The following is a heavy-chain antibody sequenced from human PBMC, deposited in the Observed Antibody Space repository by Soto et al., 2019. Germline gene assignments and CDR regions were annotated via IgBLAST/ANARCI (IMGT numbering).Heavy chain of an antibody. CDR3: ARDTDCTNGVCYDNFDY. Sequence: EVQLVESGGGLVKPGGSLRLSCAASGFTFSSYSMNWVRQAPGKGLEWVSSISSSSSYIYYADSVKGRFTISRDNAKNSLYLQMNSRRAEDTAVYYCARDTDCTNGVCYDNFDYWGQGTLVTVSS. CDR1: GFTFSSYS. CDR2: ISSSSSYI. V-gene: IGHV3-21*01. J-gene: IGHJ4*02. D-gene: IGHD2-8*01.